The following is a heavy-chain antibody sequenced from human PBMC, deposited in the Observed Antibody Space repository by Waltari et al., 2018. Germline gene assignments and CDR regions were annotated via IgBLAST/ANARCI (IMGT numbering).Heavy chain of an antibody. CDR1: GGSFSGYY. CDR3: ARGFDYDFWSGYYPRDPRGYYYGMDV. V-gene: IGHV4-34*01. Sequence: QVQLQQWGAGLLKPSETLSLTCAVYGGSFSGYYWSWLRQPPGKRLEWIGEINHSGSTNYNPSLKSRVTISVDTSKNQFSLKLSSVTAADTAVYYCARGFDYDFWSGYYPRDPRGYYYGMDVWGQGTTVTVSS. D-gene: IGHD3-3*01. CDR2: INHSGST. J-gene: IGHJ6*02.